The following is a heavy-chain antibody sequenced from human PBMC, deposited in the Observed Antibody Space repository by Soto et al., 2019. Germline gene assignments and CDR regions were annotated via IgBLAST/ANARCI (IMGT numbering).Heavy chain of an antibody. V-gene: IGHV1-18*01. D-gene: IGHD7-27*01. CDR1: GYTFTNYG. CDR3: AGGVGPVPLTIDY. J-gene: IGHJ4*02. CDR2: ISAYKGNL. Sequence: QVQLVQSGAEVKKPGASVKVSCKASGYTFTNYGISWVRQAPGQGLEWMGWISAYKGNLNYAQNFQGRVTMTTDTSTSTAYMELRNLRSDDTAVYFCAGGVGPVPLTIDYWGRGTLVTVSS.